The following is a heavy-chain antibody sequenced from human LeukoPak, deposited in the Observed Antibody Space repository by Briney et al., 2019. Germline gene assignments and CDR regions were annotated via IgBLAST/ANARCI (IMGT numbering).Heavy chain of an antibody. Sequence: ASVKVSCKASGGTFSSYAISWVRQAPGQGLEWMGIINPSGGSTSYAQKFQGRVTMTRDTSTSTVYMELSSLRSEDTAVYYCARDKASNWESYFDYWGQGTLVTVSS. CDR3: ARDKASNWESYFDY. D-gene: IGHD7-27*01. CDR1: GGTFSSYA. V-gene: IGHV1-46*01. CDR2: INPSGGST. J-gene: IGHJ4*02.